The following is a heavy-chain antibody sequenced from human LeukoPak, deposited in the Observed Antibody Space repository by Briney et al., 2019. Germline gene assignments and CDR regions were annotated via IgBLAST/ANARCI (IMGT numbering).Heavy chain of an antibody. CDR2: ISYDGSNK. CDR1: GFTFSSYA. J-gene: IGHJ6*03. D-gene: IGHD2-15*01. Sequence: GGSLRLSCAASGFTFSSYAMHWVRQAPGKGLEWVAVISYDGSNKYYADSVKGRFTISRDNVKNSLYLQMNSLRVEDTAVYYCARWVRYCSGGSCSQNYYYYMDVWGKGTTVTVSS. V-gene: IGHV3-30-3*01. CDR3: ARWVRYCSGGSCSQNYYYYMDV.